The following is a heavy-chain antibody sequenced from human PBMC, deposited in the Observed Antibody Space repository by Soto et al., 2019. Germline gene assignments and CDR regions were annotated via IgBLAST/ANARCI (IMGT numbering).Heavy chain of an antibody. Sequence: QVQLVQSGAEVKKPGSSVKVSCKASGGTFSSFAISWVRQAPGQGLEWMGGIIPIFGTANYAQKFQGRVTITADESTSTAYMELSSLRSEDTAVYYCARGGRGDESGSYYYFDYWGQGTLVTVSS. CDR2: IIPIFGTA. V-gene: IGHV1-69*12. D-gene: IGHD1-26*01. CDR1: GGTFSSFA. J-gene: IGHJ4*02. CDR3: ARGGRGDESGSYYYFDY.